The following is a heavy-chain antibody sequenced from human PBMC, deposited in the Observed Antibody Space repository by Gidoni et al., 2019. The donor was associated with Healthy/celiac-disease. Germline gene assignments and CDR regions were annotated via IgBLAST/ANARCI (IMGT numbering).Heavy chain of an antibody. J-gene: IGHJ3*02. CDR2: ISTSGST. CDR3: ARMDYDSSGYYYRGAYFDI. CDR1: GGSISSGSSS. Sequence: QVQLQESGPGLVKPSQTLSLTCTVSGGSISSGSSSWSWIRQPAVKGLEWIGRISTSGSTNYNPSLKSRVTISVDTSKNQFSLKLSSVTAADTAVYYCARMDYDSSGYYYRGAYFDIWGQGTMVTVSS. D-gene: IGHD3-22*01. V-gene: IGHV4-61*02.